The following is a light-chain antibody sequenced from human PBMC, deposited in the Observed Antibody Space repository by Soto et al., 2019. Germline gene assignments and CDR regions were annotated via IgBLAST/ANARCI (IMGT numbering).Light chain of an antibody. V-gene: IGKV3-20*01. CDR3: QQYGTSFWT. CDR1: QRVSSNY. CDR2: GAS. J-gene: IGKJ1*01. Sequence: PGERATLSCRTSQRVSSNYLAWYQQKPGQAPRLLIYGASTRATGIPDRFSGSVSGTDFTLTISRLEPEDFAVYYCQQYGTSFWTFGQGTKVEIK.